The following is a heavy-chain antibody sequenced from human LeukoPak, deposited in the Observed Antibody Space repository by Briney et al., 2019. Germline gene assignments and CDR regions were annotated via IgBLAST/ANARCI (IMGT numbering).Heavy chain of an antibody. J-gene: IGHJ3*02. CDR3: YCMVRGVIRQSDAFDI. CDR2: IYYSGST. CDR1: GGSISSSSYY. D-gene: IGHD3-10*01. Sequence: SETLSLTCTVSGGSISSSSYYWGWIRQPPGKGLEWIGSIYYSGSTYYNPSLKSRVTISVDTSKNQFSLKLSSVTAADTAVYYCYCMVRGVIRQSDAFDIWGQGTMVTVSS. V-gene: IGHV4-39*07.